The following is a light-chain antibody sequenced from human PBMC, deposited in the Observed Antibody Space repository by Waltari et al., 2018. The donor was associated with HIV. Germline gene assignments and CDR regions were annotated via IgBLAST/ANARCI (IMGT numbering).Light chain of an antibody. Sequence: QSALTQPASVSGSPGQSITMSCTGASGDVGTDNLVSWYQQHPGKAPKLMIYEVNKRPSGVSNRFSGSKSGNTASLTISGLQAEDEAHYFCCSFTGDSTWVFGGGTKLTVL. V-gene: IGLV2-23*02. J-gene: IGLJ3*02. CDR1: SGDVGTDNL. CDR2: EVN. CDR3: CSFTGDSTWV.